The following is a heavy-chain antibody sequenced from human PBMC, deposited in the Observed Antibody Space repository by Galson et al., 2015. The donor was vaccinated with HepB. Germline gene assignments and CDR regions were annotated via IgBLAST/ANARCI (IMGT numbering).Heavy chain of an antibody. J-gene: IGHJ6*02. CDR3: ARGGVYGDYVHYYYYGMDV. CDR2: IIPIFGTA. V-gene: IGHV1-69*13. CDR1: GGTFSSYA. Sequence: SVKVSCKASGGTFSSYAISWVRQAPGQGLEWMGGIIPIFGTANYAQKFQGRVTITADESTSTAYMELSSLRSEDTAVYYCARGGVYGDYVHYYYYGMDVWGQGTTVTVSS. D-gene: IGHD4-17*01.